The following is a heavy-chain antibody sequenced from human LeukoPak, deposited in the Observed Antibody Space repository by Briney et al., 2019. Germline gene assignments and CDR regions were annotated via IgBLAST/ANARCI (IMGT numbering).Heavy chain of an antibody. CDR2: INHSGST. V-gene: IGHV4-34*01. D-gene: IGHD2-15*01. CDR1: GGSFSGYY. CDR3: ASPVVAANDY. J-gene: IGHJ4*02. Sequence: SETLSLTCAVYGGSFSGYYWSWIRQPPGKGLEWIGEINHSGSTNYNPSLKSRVTISVDTSKNQFSLKLSSVTAADTAVYYCASPVVAANDYWGQGTLVTVSS.